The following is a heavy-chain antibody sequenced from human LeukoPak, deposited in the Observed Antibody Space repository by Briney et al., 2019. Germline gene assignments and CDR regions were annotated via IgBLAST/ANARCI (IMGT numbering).Heavy chain of an antibody. D-gene: IGHD4-11*01. V-gene: IGHV4-59*01. J-gene: IGHJ6*03. CDR3: ARGRVSSSTWYSTYYYFFYMDF. CDR2: VDHTGST. CDR1: DDSITMYY. Sequence: SETLSLTCTVSDDSITMYYWTWIRQPPGKGLEWIGYVDHTGSTKFNPSLNGRVSISRDTSNNFFSLRLRSVTAADTAVYFCARGRVSSSTWYSTYYYFFYMDFWGKGTTVTVS.